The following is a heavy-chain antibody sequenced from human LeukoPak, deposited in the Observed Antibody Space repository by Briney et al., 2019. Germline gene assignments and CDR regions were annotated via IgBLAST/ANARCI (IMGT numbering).Heavy chain of an antibody. V-gene: IGHV3-30*02. CDR3: AREYSSYWYEGLTG. J-gene: IGHJ4*02. CDR2: IRYDGSAK. D-gene: IGHD6-19*01. Sequence: GGSLRLSCAASGFTFNSYGMHWVRQAPGKGLEWVAFIRYDGSAKNFADSVKGRFTISRDNSKNTLYLQMSSLRLEDTAVYYCAREYSSYWYEGLTGWGQGTLVTVSS. CDR1: GFTFNSYG.